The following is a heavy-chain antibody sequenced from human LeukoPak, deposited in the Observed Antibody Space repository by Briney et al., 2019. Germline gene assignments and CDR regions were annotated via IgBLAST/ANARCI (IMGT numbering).Heavy chain of an antibody. CDR1: GGSISSSNW. V-gene: IGHV4-4*02. CDR3: ARESTDVLTAYYNGRYFDY. D-gene: IGHD3-9*01. CDR2: IYHSGST. Sequence: PSETLSLTCTVSGGSISSSNWWSWVRPPPGKGLEWIGEIYHSGSTNYNPSLKSRVTISVDKSKNQFSLKLRSVTAADTAVYYCARESTDVLTAYYNGRYFDYWGQGTLVTVSS. J-gene: IGHJ4*02.